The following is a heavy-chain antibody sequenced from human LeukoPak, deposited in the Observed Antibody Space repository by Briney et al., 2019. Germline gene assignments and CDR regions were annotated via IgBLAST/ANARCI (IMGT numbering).Heavy chain of an antibody. Sequence: GGSLRLYCAASGFNFSGSGMNWGRQGSCSGPEWVGHIRSKGNSYATAYAASVKGRFTISRDDSKNTAYLQMNSLKTEDTAVYYCCTVPGGTTSGLHYWGQGTLVTVSS. V-gene: IGHV3-73*01. D-gene: IGHD1-26*01. CDR1: GFNFSGSG. CDR2: IRSKGNSYAT. CDR3: CTVPGGTTSGLHY. J-gene: IGHJ4*02.